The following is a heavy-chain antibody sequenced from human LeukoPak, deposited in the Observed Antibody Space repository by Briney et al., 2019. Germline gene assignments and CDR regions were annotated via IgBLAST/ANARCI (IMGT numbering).Heavy chain of an antibody. J-gene: IGHJ4*02. CDR3: ARGGSRLTTAGDLDY. CDR2: IYYSGST. D-gene: IGHD3-16*01. V-gene: IGHV4-39*01. Sequence: SETLSLTCTVSGGSISSSRYYWGWIRQPPGKGLEWIGSIYYSGSTYYNPSLKSRVTISVDTSRNQFSLKLSSVTAADTAVYYCARGGSRLTTAGDLDYWGQGTLVTVSS. CDR1: GGSISSSRYY.